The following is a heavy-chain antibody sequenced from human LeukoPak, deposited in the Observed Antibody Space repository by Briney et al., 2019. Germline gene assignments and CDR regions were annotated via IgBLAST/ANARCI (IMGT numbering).Heavy chain of an antibody. J-gene: IGHJ4*02. V-gene: IGHV3-15*07. CDR2: IKRKSDGGTA. CDR3: VHEGFSTSSDY. Sequence: GGSLRLSCAASGFAFSNAWMNWVRQAPGKGLEWVGRIKRKSDGGTADYAAPVKGRFTISRDDSKNTLYPQMNSLKIEDAAVYYCVHEGFSTSSDYWGQGTLVTVSS. CDR1: GFAFSNAW. D-gene: IGHD6-6*01.